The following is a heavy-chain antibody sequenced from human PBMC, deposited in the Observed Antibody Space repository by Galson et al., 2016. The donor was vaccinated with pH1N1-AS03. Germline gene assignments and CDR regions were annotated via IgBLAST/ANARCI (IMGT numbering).Heavy chain of an antibody. Sequence: PALVKPTQTLTLTCTFSGFSLSTSGVGVGWIRQAPGKALEWLAIIYWNDDIRYSPSLRNRLTITKDTSKSQVVLTMTNMDPVDTATYFCARSVLHIATVQGVVLQRGACDVWGQGTRVVVSS. V-gene: IGHV2-5*01. J-gene: IGHJ3*01. CDR1: GFSLSTSGVG. CDR3: ARSVLHIATVQGVVLQRGACDV. CDR2: IYWNDDI. D-gene: IGHD3-10*01.